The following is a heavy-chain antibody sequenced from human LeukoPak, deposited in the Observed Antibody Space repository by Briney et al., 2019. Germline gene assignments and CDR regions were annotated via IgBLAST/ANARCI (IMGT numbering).Heavy chain of an antibody. V-gene: IGHV4-61*02. CDR3: ARAELVQTPFDY. J-gene: IGHJ4*02. CDR2: IYTSGST. D-gene: IGHD6-13*01. Sequence: PSQTLSLTCSVSGGSISRGGYYWSWIRQPAGKGLEWIGRIYTSGSTNYNPSLKSRVTMSVDTSKNQLSLKLSSVTAADTAVYYCARAELVQTPFDYWGQGTLVTVSS. CDR1: GGSISRGGYY.